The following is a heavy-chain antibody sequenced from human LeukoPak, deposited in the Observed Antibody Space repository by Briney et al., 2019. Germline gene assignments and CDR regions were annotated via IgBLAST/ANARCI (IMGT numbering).Heavy chain of an antibody. CDR2: TSSSDAGT. D-gene: IGHD2-15*01. Sequence: PGGSLRLSCAASGFTLNNYAMSWVRQAPGKGLEWVSATSSSDAGTYHADSVRGRFTISRDNSKNTLYLQMSSLRAEDAAVYYCARAPVTSCSGVLCYPFDYWGQGTLVTVSS. CDR3: ARAPVTSCSGVLCYPFDY. CDR1: GFTLNNYA. J-gene: IGHJ4*02. V-gene: IGHV3-23*01.